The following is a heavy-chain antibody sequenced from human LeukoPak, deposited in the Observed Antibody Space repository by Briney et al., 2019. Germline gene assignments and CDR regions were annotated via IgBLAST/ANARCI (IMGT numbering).Heavy chain of an antibody. V-gene: IGHV1-18*01. J-gene: IGHJ4*02. Sequence: ASVKVSCKASGYTFTSYGISWVRQAPGQGLEWMGWISAYNGNTSYAQKLQGRVTMTTDTSTSTAYMELRSLRSDDTAVYYCARDRDYDYVWGSYRYGPPDYWGQGTLVTVSS. CDR3: ARDRDYDYVWGSYRYGPPDY. CDR2: ISAYNGNT. D-gene: IGHD3-16*02. CDR1: GYTFTSYG.